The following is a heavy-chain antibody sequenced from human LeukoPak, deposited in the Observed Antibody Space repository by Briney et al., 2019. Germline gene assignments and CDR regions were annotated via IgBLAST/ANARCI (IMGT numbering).Heavy chain of an antibody. D-gene: IGHD3-3*01. CDR1: GLTSGSYA. V-gene: IGHV3-23*01. CDR3: AKDHGFWSGHFFFFDY. CDR2: ISHSGDKT. J-gene: IGHJ4*02. Sequence: PGRSLRLSCAGSGLTSGSYAMSWVRQAPGKGLEWVSGISHSGDKTYYADFGKGRFTISRDNSNNMVYLQMHRLTAEDTAVDYCAKDHGFWSGHFFFFDYWGQGTLVTVSS.